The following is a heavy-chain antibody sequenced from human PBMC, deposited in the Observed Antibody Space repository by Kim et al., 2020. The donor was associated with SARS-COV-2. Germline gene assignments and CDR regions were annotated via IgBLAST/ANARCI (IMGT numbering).Heavy chain of an antibody. CDR2: IKSKTDGGTT. CDR3: TTDLDGANSVEVGATIPFDY. J-gene: IGHJ4*02. D-gene: IGHD1-26*01. Sequence: GGSLRLSCAASGFTFSNAWMSWVRQAPGKGLEWVGRIKSKTDGGTTDYAAPVKGRFTISRDDSKNTLYLQMNSLKTEDTAVYYCTTDLDGANSVEVGATIPFDYWGQGTLVTVSS. CDR1: GFTFSNAW. V-gene: IGHV3-15*01.